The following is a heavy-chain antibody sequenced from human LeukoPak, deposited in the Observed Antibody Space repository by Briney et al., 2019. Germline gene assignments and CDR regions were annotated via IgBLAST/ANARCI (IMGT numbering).Heavy chain of an antibody. J-gene: IGHJ4*02. CDR3: ARDWTGGSHDY. CDR2: INPKSGGT. Sequence: ASVKVSCKASGYTITAYYIHWVRQPPGQGLEWMGQINPKSGGTKYAQKFQGRVTMTRDTSSNTAYMELSGLRSDDTTMYYCARDWTGGSHDYWGQGTLVTVSS. CDR1: GYTITAYY. V-gene: IGHV1-2*06. D-gene: IGHD1-26*01.